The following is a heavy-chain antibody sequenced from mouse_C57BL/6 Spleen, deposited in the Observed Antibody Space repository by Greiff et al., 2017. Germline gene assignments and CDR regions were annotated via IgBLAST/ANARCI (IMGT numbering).Heavy chain of an antibody. Sequence: VQLQQSGAELARPGASVKLSCKASGYTFTSYGISWVKQRTGQGLEWIGEIYPRSGNTYYNEKFKGKATLTADKSSSTAYMELRSLTSEDSAVYFCARSPLSTVVAPMDYWGQGTSDTVSS. J-gene: IGHJ4*01. CDR3: ARSPLSTVVAPMDY. V-gene: IGHV1-81*01. CDR1: GYTFTSYG. CDR2: IYPRSGNT. D-gene: IGHD1-1*01.